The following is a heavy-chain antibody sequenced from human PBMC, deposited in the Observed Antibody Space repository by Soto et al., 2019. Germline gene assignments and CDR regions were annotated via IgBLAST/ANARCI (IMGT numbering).Heavy chain of an antibody. CDR2: ISNNGAHT. CDR3: ARRGYGSRWPNVYMDV. CDR1: GFTFSNDE. D-gene: IGHD6-13*01. Sequence: EAQLVESGGGLVQPGGSLRLSCAASGFTFSNDEMHWVRQAPGKGLEYVSGISNNGAHTDYVKSVKGRFTISRDNSENTLYLQMGSLRAEDMALYYCARRGYGSRWPNVYMDVWGKGTTVTVSS. J-gene: IGHJ6*03. V-gene: IGHV3-64*01.